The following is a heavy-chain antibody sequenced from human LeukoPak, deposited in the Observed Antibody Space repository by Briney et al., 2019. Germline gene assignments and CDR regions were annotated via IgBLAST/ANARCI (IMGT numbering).Heavy chain of an antibody. D-gene: IGHD1-26*01. V-gene: IGHV1-69*01. CDR3: ARDSRGSYLGRDY. CDR1: GGTFSSYA. Sequence: GASVTVSCKASGGTFSSYAISWVRQAPGQGLEWMGGIIPIFGTANYAQKFQGRVTITADESTSTANMELSSLRSEDTAVYYCARDSRGSYLGRDYWGQGTLVTVSS. CDR2: IIPIFGTA. J-gene: IGHJ4*02.